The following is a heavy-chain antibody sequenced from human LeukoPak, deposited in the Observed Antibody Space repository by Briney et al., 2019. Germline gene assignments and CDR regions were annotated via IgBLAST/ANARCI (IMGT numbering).Heavy chain of an antibody. D-gene: IGHD3-22*01. V-gene: IGHV3-66*01. Sequence: GGSLRLSCAASGLTVSTNYMSWVRQAPGKGLEWVSVIYSGGSTYYADSVKGRFTISRDNSKNTLYLQMNSLGAEDTAVYYCARDYPYYYDSSGYYSFDYWGQGTLVTVSS. J-gene: IGHJ4*02. CDR3: ARDYPYYYDSSGYYSFDY. CDR1: GLTVSTNY. CDR2: IYSGGST.